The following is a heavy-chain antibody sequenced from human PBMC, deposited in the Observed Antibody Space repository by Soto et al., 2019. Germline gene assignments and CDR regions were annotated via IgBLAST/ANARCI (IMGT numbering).Heavy chain of an antibody. V-gene: IGHV4-59*01. CDR3: ARDQLSSGLYVWFDP. CDR1: GGSISTYY. D-gene: IGHD6-25*01. J-gene: IGHJ5*02. CDR2: IYYDGST. Sequence: SETLSLTCTVSGGSISTYYWSWIRQPPGKGLEWIGYIYYDGSTSYNPSLRSRVTISVDTSKNQFSLILSSVTSADTAVYYCARDQLSSGLYVWFDPWGQETLVTVSS.